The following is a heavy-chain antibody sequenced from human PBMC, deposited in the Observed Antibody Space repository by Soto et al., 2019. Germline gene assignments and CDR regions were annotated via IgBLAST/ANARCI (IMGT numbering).Heavy chain of an antibody. J-gene: IGHJ6*02. CDR1: GYTFTSYD. CDR3: ARGQLLWFGELLKAGYYYYGMDV. V-gene: IGHV1-8*01. CDR2: MNPNSGNT. Sequence: SVKGSCNASGYTFTSYDINWVRQATVQGLEWMGWMNPNSGNTGYAQKFQGRVTMTRNTSISTAYMELSSLRSEDTAVYYCARGQLLWFGELLKAGYYYYGMDVWGQGTTVTVSS. D-gene: IGHD3-10*01.